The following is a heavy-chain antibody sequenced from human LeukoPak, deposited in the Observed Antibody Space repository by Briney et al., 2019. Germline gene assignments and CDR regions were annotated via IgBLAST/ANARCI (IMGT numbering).Heavy chain of an antibody. CDR1: GFTFSTYA. Sequence: GGSLRLSCAASGFTFSTYAMSWVRQAPGKGMEWVSYISSGGSNIYYADSVKGRFTISRDNSRNTVYLQINSLRAEDTAVYYCGKTTVGYSSGQKPAWPVDYWGQGTLVTVSS. J-gene: IGHJ4*02. CDR3: GKTTVGYSSGQKPAWPVDY. D-gene: IGHD5-18*01. V-gene: IGHV3-23*01. CDR2: ISSGGSNI.